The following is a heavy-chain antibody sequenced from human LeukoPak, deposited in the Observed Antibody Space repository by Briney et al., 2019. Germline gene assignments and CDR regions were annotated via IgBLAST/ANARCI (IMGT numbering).Heavy chain of an antibody. Sequence: PSETLSLTCTVSGGSISSYYWSWIRQPAGKGLEWIGRIYTSGSTNYNPSLKSRVTMSVDTSKNQFSLKLSSVTAADTAVYYCARADIDDYVWGSEASDAFDIWGQGTMVTVSS. D-gene: IGHD3-16*01. J-gene: IGHJ3*02. CDR1: GGSISSYY. V-gene: IGHV4-4*07. CDR2: IYTSGST. CDR3: ARADIDDYVWGSEASDAFDI.